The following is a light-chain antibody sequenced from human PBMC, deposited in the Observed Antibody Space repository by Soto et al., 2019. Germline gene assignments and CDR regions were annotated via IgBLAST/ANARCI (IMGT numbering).Light chain of an antibody. CDR3: SSYTSLVRVV. Sequence: QSVLTQPASVSGSPGQSITISCTGTSSDLGAYNSVSWYQQYPGKAPKLIIYDVSNRPSGVSNRFSGSKSDNTASLTISGLQAEDEAHYYCSSYTSLVRVVFGGGTQLTVL. CDR2: DVS. J-gene: IGLJ2*01. V-gene: IGLV2-14*01. CDR1: SSDLGAYNS.